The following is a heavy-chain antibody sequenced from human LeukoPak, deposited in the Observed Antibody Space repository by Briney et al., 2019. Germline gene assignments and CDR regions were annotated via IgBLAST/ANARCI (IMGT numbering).Heavy chain of an antibody. CDR2: IHYTGSN. CDR1: GGSISSGGYY. V-gene: IGHV4-61*08. D-gene: IGHD5-18*01. J-gene: IGHJ4*02. CDR3: ASALVTATRDY. Sequence: SETLSLTCTVSGGSISSGGYYWSWIRQPPGKGLEWIGYIHYTGSNNYNPSLRSRVTISVDTSKNQFSLKLSSVAAADTAVYYCASALVTATRDYWGQGTLVTVSS.